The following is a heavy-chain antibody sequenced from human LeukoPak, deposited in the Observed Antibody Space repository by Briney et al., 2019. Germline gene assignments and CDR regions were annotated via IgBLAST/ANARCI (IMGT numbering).Heavy chain of an antibody. CDR3: AREGLGTIDY. J-gene: IGHJ4*02. V-gene: IGHV4-59*01. CDR2: IYYSGST. CDR1: GGSISSYY. D-gene: IGHD3/OR15-3a*01. Sequence: PSETLSLTCTVSGGSISSYYWSWLRQPPGKGLEWIGYIYYSGSTNYNPSLKSRVTISVDTSENQFSLKLSSVTAADTAVYYCAREGLGTIDYWGQGTLVTVSS.